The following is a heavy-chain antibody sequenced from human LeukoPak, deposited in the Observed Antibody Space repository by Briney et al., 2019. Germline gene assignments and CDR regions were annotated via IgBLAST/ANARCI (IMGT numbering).Heavy chain of an antibody. V-gene: IGHV3-30*18. J-gene: IGHJ4*02. CDR1: GFTFSNCG. CDR2: ISYDGSNI. CDR3: AKTKKSYYDTSGYYLDY. Sequence: GGSLRLSCAASGFTFSNCGMHWIRQAPGKGLEWVAVISYDGSNIYYADSVKGRFTISRDNSKNTLYLQMSSLRAEDTAVYYCAKTKKSYYDTSGYYLDYWGQGTLVTVSS. D-gene: IGHD3-22*01.